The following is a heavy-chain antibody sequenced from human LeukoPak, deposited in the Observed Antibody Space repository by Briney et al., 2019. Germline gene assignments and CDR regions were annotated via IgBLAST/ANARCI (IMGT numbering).Heavy chain of an antibody. CDR1: GFSISDYY. J-gene: IGHJ4*02. Sequence: GGSLRLSCAASGFSISDYYMNWIRQAPGKGLEWVSYISSSSSYTNYADSVKGRFTISRDNSGTTVSLQMNSLTTDDTAVYFCAKEGRLTVAAVVVENYFDYWGQGTPVIVSA. V-gene: IGHV3-11*05. CDR3: AKEGRLTVAAVVVENYFDY. CDR2: ISSSSSYT. D-gene: IGHD3-22*01.